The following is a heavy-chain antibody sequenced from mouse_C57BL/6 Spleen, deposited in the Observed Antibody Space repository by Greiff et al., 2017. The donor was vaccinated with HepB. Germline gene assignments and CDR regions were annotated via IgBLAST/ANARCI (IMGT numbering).Heavy chain of an antibody. CDR2: IDPETGGT. Sequence: QVQLQQSGAELVRPGASVTLSCKASGYTFTDYEMHWVKQTPVHGLEWIGAIDPETGGTAYNQKFKGKAILTADKSSSTAYMELRSLTSEDSAVYYCTRSYYDYAEGFDYWGQGTTLTVSS. CDR1: GYTFTDYE. V-gene: IGHV1-15*01. CDR3: TRSYYDYAEGFDY. D-gene: IGHD2-4*01. J-gene: IGHJ2*01.